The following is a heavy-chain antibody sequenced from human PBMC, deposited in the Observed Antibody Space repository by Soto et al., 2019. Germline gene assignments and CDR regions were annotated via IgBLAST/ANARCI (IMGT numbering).Heavy chain of an antibody. Sequence: QLQLQESGPGLVKPSETLSLTCTVSGDSISSSNTYWGWARQSPGKGLEWIGNIYYSGNTYYNPSLKSRVTIFADTSRNQFSLKLSSVTAADTAVYYCAIHNSLIRPPPYSSYYPMAVCGKGTKVTV. V-gene: IGHV4-39*01. CDR3: AIHNSLIRPPPYSSYYPMAV. D-gene: IGHD1-20*01. J-gene: IGHJ6*03. CDR2: IYYSGNT. CDR1: GDSISSSNTY.